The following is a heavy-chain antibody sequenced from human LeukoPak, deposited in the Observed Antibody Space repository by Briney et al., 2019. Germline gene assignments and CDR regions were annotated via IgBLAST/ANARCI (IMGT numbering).Heavy chain of an antibody. CDR3: ARYSTAAAGPIDY. CDR2: IIGSGGST. CDR1: GFTFSSYA. J-gene: IGHJ4*02. D-gene: IGHD6-13*01. V-gene: IGHV3-23*01. Sequence: GSLRLSCAASGFTFSSYAMSWVRQAPGKGLEWVSAIIGSGGSTYYADSVKGRFTISRDNSKNTLYLQMNSLRAEDTAVYYCARYSTAAAGPIDYWGQGTLVTVSS.